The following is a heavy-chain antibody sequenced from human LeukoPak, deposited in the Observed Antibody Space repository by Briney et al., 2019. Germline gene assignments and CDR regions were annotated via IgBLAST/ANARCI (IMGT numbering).Heavy chain of an antibody. Sequence: GGSLRLSCAASGFTFSSYWMSWVRQAPGKGLEWVANIKQDGSEKYYVDSVKGRFTISRDNAKNSLYLQMNSLRAEDTAVYYCARPLFKWELAYWGQGTLVTVSP. CDR3: ARPLFKWELAY. D-gene: IGHD1-26*01. CDR2: IKQDGSEK. CDR1: GFTFSSYW. J-gene: IGHJ4*02. V-gene: IGHV3-7*01.